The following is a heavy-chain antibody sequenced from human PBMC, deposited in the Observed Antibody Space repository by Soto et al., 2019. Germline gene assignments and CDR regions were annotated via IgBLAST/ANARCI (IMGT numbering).Heavy chain of an antibody. CDR1: GFTFSSYG. D-gene: IGHD3-16*01. CDR2: ISYDGSNK. Sequence: GGSLRLSCAASGFTFSSYGMHWVRQAPGKGLEWVAVISYDGSNKYYADSVKGRFTISRDNSKNTLYLQMNSLRAEDTAVYYCAKDFNVAGYATGVLKRYYYYGMDVWGQGTTVTVSS. J-gene: IGHJ6*02. V-gene: IGHV3-30*18. CDR3: AKDFNVAGYATGVLKRYYYYGMDV.